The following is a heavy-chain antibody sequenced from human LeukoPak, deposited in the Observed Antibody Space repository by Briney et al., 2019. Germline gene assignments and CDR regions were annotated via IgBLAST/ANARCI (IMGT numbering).Heavy chain of an antibody. CDR1: GFTFSSYW. V-gene: IGHV3-7*01. D-gene: IGHD1-26*01. CDR2: IKQDGSEK. J-gene: IGHJ4*02. CDR3: ARVQWELRGVGSYFEY. Sequence: GGSLRLSCVVSGFTFSSYWMSWARQAPGKGLEWVANIKQDGSEKYYVDSVKGRFTMSRDNAKNSLYLQMNSLRAEDTAVYYCARVQWELRGVGSYFEYWGQGALVTVSS.